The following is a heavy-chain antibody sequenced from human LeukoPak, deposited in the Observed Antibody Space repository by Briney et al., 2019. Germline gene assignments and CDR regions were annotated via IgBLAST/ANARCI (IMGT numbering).Heavy chain of an antibody. Sequence: GGSLRLSCAASGFTFSSYSMNWVRQAPGKGLEWVSSISSSSSYIYYADSVKGRFTISRDNSKNTLYLQMNSLRAEDTAVYYCAKDLLRYFDWLRNYFDYWGQGTLVTVSS. CDR3: AKDLLRYFDWLRNYFDY. V-gene: IGHV3-21*01. CDR2: ISSSSSYI. D-gene: IGHD3-9*01. J-gene: IGHJ4*02. CDR1: GFTFSSYS.